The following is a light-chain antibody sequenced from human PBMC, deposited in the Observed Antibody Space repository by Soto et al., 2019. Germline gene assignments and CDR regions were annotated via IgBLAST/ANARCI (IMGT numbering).Light chain of an antibody. CDR2: GNR. CDR1: SSNIGAGYD. Sequence: QSVLTQPPSVSGAPGQRVTISCTGSSSNIGAGYDVHWYQQLPGTAPKLVIYGNRNRPSGVPDRFSGSKSGTSASLAITGLQAEYEADYYCQSYDSSLSGSKVVFGGGTKRTVL. V-gene: IGLV1-40*01. CDR3: QSYDSSLSGSKVV. J-gene: IGLJ2*01.